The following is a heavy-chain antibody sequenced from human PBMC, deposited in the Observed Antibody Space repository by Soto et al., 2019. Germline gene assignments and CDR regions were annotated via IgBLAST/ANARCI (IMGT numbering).Heavy chain of an antibody. CDR3: ASPVECSTTSCIR. CDR1: GGSISSSSYY. Sequence: PSETLSLTCTVSGGSISSSSYYWGWIRQPPGKGLEWIGSIYYSGSTYYNPSLKSRVTISVDTSKNQFYLKLSSVTAADTAVYYCASPVECSTTSCIRWGQGTLVTVSS. CDR2: IYYSGST. V-gene: IGHV4-39*01. D-gene: IGHD2-2*01. J-gene: IGHJ4*02.